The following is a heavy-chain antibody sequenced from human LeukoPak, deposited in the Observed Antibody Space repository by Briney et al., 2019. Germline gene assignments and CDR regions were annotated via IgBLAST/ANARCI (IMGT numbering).Heavy chain of an antibody. Sequence: PGGSLRLSCVPSVFTFSGSCMTGVPQAPGEGLECVANMNPDVSGKYYIHSVKGRFTLPRENPKNSVYLQMNSQRAEDTPVYYCGRDRAWGVIDLGGEGTLVTVSS. CDR3: GRDRAWGVIDL. V-gene: IGHV3-7*01. J-gene: IGHJ4*02. CDR2: MNPDVSGK. D-gene: IGHD3-10*01. CDR1: VFTFSGSC.